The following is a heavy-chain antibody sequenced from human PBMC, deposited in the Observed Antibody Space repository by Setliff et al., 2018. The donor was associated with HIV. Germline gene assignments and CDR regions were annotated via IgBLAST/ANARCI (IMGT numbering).Heavy chain of an antibody. D-gene: IGHD3-22*01. CDR2: ISAYNGNT. CDR1: GYTFSSFA. CDR3: ARVGPFAFDSSGYAEF. J-gene: IGHJ4*02. Sequence: RASVKVSCKASGYTFSSFAISWVRQAPGQGLEWMAWISAYNGNTNYAQRLQGRVTVTTDTSTSTAYMELRGLRSDDTAVYFCARVGPFAFDSSGYAEFWGQGTLVTV. V-gene: IGHV1-18*01.